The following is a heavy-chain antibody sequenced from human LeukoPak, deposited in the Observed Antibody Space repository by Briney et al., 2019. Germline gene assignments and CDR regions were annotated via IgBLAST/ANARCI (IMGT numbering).Heavy chain of an antibody. V-gene: IGHV1-46*01. CDR1: GYTFTSHY. CDR3: ARDLYSSGSSASPYYYYGMDV. Sequence: ASVKVSCKASGYTFTSHYMHWVRQAPGQGLEWMGIINPSGVSTSYAQKFQGRVTMTRDTSTSTVYMDLSSLRSEDTAVYYCARDLYSSGSSASPYYYYGMDVWGQGTTVTVSS. D-gene: IGHD5-18*01. CDR2: INPSGVST. J-gene: IGHJ6*02.